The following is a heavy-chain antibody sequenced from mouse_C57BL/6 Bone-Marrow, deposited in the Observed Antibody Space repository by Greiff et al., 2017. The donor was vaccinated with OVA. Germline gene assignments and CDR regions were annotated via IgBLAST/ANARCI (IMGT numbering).Heavy chain of an antibody. Sequence: QVQLQQPGAELVMPGASVKLSCKASGYTFTSYWMHWVKQRPGQGLEWIGEIDPSDSYTNYNQKFKGKSTLTVDKSSSTAYMQLSSLTSEDSAVYYCALGSIPFDYWGQGTTLTVSS. J-gene: IGHJ2*01. CDR3: ALGSIPFDY. CDR1: GYTFTSYW. D-gene: IGHD1-1*01. CDR2: IDPSDSYT. V-gene: IGHV1-69*01.